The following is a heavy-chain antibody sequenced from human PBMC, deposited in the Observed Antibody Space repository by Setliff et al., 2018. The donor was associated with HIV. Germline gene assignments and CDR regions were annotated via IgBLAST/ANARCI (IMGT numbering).Heavy chain of an antibody. J-gene: IGHJ4*02. Sequence: ASVKVSCKASGYRFTSYYIHWVRQAPGQGLEWMGIINPSGGTINYSQKFQGRVTMTRDTSTSTAYMELSSLRSEDTAVYYCARSPGDYLFDYWGQGTLVTVSS. D-gene: IGHD4-17*01. CDR2: INPSGGTI. CDR1: GYRFTSYY. V-gene: IGHV1-46*01. CDR3: ARSPGDYLFDY.